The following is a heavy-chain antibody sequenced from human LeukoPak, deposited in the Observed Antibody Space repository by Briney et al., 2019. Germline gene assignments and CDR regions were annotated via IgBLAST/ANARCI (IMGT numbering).Heavy chain of an antibody. CDR1: GGSISSYY. CDR2: IYYSGST. J-gene: IGHJ4*02. CDR3: ARDRGSGYYIDY. V-gene: IGHV4-59*01. Sequence: PSETLSLTCTVSGGSISSYYWSWIRQPPGKGLEWIGYIYYSGSTNYNPSLKSRVTISVDTSKNQFSLKLSSVTAADTAVYYCARDRGSGYYIDYWGQGTLVTVSS. D-gene: IGHD3-22*01.